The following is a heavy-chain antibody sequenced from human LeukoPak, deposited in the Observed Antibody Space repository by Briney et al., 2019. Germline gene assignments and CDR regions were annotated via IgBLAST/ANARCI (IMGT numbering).Heavy chain of an antibody. CDR3: AKDKELAVAGVFDY. CDR1: GFTFDDYA. CDR2: ISWDGGST. J-gene: IGHJ4*02. Sequence: GGSLRLSCAASGFTFDDYAMHWVRQAPGKGLEWVSLISWDGGSTYYADSVKGRFTISRDNSKNSLYLQMNSLRAEDTALYYCAKDKELAVAGVFDYWGQGTLVTAPS. D-gene: IGHD6-19*01. V-gene: IGHV3-43D*03.